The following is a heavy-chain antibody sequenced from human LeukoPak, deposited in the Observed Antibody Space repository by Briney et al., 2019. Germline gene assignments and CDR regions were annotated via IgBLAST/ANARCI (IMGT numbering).Heavy chain of an antibody. V-gene: IGHV4-59*01. CDR2: IYYSGST. J-gene: IGHJ3*02. CDR1: GGSISSYY. CDR3: ARDDSSTSPYAFDI. Sequence: SETLSLTCTVSGGSISSYYWSWIRQPPGKGLEWIGYIYYSGSTNYNPSLKSRVTISVDTSKNQFSLKLSSVTAADTAVYYCARDDSSTSPYAFDIWGQGTMVTVSS. D-gene: IGHD2-2*01.